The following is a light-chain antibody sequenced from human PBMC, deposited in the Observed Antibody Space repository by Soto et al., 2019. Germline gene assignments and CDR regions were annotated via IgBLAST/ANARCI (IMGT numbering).Light chain of an antibody. J-gene: IGLJ3*02. V-gene: IGLV2-14*01. CDR2: EVS. CDR3: TSFTTTNIWV. Sequence: QSVLTQPASVSGSPGQSITISCTGTSSEIGIYNYVSWYQQHPGKAPKLVICEVSNRPSGVSSRFSGSKSGNTASLTISELRAEDEADYYCTSFTTTNIWVFGGGTKLTVL. CDR1: SSEIGIYNY.